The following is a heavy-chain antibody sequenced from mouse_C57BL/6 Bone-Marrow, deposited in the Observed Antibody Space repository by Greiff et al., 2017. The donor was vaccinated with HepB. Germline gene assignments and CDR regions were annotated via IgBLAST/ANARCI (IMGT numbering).Heavy chain of an antibody. CDR2: IYPGDGDT. J-gene: IGHJ2*01. CDR3: ARRAFITTVVAVGNFDY. D-gene: IGHD1-1*01. V-gene: IGHV1-82*01. CDR1: GYAFSSSW. Sequence: QVQLKQSGPELVKPGASVKISCKASGYAFSSSWMNWVKQRPGKGLEWIGRIYPGDGDTNYNGKFKGKATLTADKSSSTAYMQLSSLTSEDSAVYFCARRAFITTVVAVGNFDYWGQGTTLTVSS.